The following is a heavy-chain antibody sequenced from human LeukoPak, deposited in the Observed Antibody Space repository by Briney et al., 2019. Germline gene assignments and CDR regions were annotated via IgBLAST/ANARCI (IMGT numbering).Heavy chain of an antibody. CDR2: IYYSGST. V-gene: IGHV4-39*07. Sequence: PSETLSLTCTVSGGSISNYYWNWIRQPPGKGLEWIGSIYYSGSTYYNPSLKSRVTISVDTSKNQFSLKLSSVTAADTAVYYCARAAYEAVAPFYYYYYMDVWGKGTTVTVSS. CDR1: GGSISNYY. CDR3: ARAAYEAVAPFYYYYYMDV. J-gene: IGHJ6*03. D-gene: IGHD6-19*01.